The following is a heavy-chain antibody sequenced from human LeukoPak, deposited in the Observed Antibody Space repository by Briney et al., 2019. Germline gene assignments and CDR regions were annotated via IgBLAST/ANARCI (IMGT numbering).Heavy chain of an antibody. D-gene: IGHD7-27*01. J-gene: IGHJ4*02. V-gene: IGHV1-2*02. CDR3: ASSGGLGWGADFDY. CDR1: GYTFTCYY. Sequence: ASVKVSCKASGYTFTCYYMHWVRQAPGQGLEWMGWINPNSGGTNYAQKFQGRVTMTRDTSISTAYMELSRLRSDDTAVYYCASSGGLGWGADFDYWGQGTLVTVSS. CDR2: INPNSGGT.